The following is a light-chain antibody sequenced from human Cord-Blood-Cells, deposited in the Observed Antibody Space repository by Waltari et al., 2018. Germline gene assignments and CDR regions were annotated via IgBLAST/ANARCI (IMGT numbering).Light chain of an antibody. Sequence: EIVLTQSPGTLSFFPAGKATPPSSASKRVGSSYLAWYQQKPGQAPRLLIYGASSRATGIPDRFSGSGSGTDFTLTISRLEPEDFAVYYCQQYGSSLPLSVGGGTKVKIK. V-gene: IGKV3-20*01. CDR1: KRVGSSY. CDR3: QQYGSSLPLS. J-gene: IGKJ4*01. CDR2: GAS.